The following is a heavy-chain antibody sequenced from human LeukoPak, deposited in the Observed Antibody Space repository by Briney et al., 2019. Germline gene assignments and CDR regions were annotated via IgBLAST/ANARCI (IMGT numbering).Heavy chain of an antibody. CDR3: VKEEYYYDSSGYLYYYYYGMDV. V-gene: IGHV3-64D*09. D-gene: IGHD3-22*01. Sequence: GGSLRLSCSASGFNFSRYTMHWVRQAPGKGLEYVSAMSSNEGSTYYADSVKGRFTISSDNSKNTLYLQMSSLRAEDTAVYYCVKEEYYYDSSGYLYYYYYGMDVWGQGTTVTVSS. J-gene: IGHJ6*02. CDR2: MSSNEGST. CDR1: GFNFSRYT.